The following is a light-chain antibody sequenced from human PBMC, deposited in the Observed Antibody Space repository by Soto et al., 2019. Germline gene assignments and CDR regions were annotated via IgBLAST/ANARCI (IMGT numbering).Light chain of an antibody. J-gene: IGLJ1*01. V-gene: IGLV3-25*02. CDR3: QSSDSSGRYPYV. CDR1: ALPKQY. Sequence: SYELTQPPSESVSPGQTARITCSGDALPKQYAYWYQQKPGQAPVVVIYKDNGRPSGIPERFSGSSSGTTVTLTISGVQAEDEAYYYCQSSDSSGRYPYVFGTGTKV. CDR2: KDN.